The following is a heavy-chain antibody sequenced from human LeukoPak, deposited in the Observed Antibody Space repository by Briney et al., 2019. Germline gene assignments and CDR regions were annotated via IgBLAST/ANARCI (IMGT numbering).Heavy chain of an antibody. CDR1: GYTFTSYG. V-gene: IGHV1-18*01. CDR2: ISAYNGNT. CDR3: ARDSRVVRGVISSTFDY. D-gene: IGHD3-10*01. Sequence: ASVKVSCKASGYTFTSYGISWVRQAPGQGLEWMGWISAYNGNTNYAQKLQGRVTMTTDTSTSTAYMELRSLRSDDTAVYYCARDSRVVRGVISSTFDYWGQGTLVTVSS. J-gene: IGHJ4*02.